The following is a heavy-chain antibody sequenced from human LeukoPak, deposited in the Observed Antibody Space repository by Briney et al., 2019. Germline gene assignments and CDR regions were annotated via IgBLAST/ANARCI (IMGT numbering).Heavy chain of an antibody. V-gene: IGHV4-34*01. CDR2: INHSGYT. D-gene: IGHD6-19*01. Sequence: SETLSLTCAVSGVPFSNYYWSWVRQSPRQGLEWIGEINHSGYTNYSPSLKSRVTMSIDTAKNQFSLILTSVTAADAGVYYCTRAVAGHPDWGQGTLVTVSS. J-gene: IGHJ4*02. CDR1: GVPFSNYY. CDR3: TRAVAGHPD.